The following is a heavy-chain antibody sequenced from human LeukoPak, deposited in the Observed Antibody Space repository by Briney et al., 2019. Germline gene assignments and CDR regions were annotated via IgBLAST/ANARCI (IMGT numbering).Heavy chain of an antibody. CDR3: AKARSDYYDSSDPFDY. V-gene: IGHV3-23*01. CDR1: GLTFSSYA. Sequence: GGSLRLSCAASGLTFSSYAMSWVRQAPGKGLEWVSAISGSGGSTYYADSVKGRFTISRDNSKNTLYLQMNSLRAEDTAVYYCAKARSDYYDSSDPFDYWGQGTLVTVSS. CDR2: ISGSGGST. J-gene: IGHJ4*02. D-gene: IGHD3-22*01.